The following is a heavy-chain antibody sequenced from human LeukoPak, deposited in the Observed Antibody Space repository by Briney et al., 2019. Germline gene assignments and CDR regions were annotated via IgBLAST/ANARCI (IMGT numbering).Heavy chain of an antibody. Sequence: GGSLRLSCAASGFTFSSYAMSWVRQAPGKGLEWVSVISGSVGSTYYADSVKGRFTISRDNAKNTLSLQMNSLRAEDTAVYYCVRLGGVDPFDHWGQGMLVTVSS. CDR2: ISGSVGST. J-gene: IGHJ4*02. CDR1: GFTFSSYA. CDR3: VRLGGVDPFDH. D-gene: IGHD3-16*01. V-gene: IGHV3-23*01.